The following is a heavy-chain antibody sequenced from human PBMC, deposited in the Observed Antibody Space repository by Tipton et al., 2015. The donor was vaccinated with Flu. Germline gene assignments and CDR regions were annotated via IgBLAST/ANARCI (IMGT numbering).Heavy chain of an antibody. CDR2: IFHSGVT. D-gene: IGHD3-10*01. V-gene: IGHV4-59*01. CDR1: GASISDYY. Sequence: TLSLTCTVSGASISDYYWNWIRQSPGKGLEWIGYIFHSGVTNYSPSLKSRATISMDTSKSQLSLKMRSVTAADTAMYYCARVDRGVNDYWGQGALVTVSS. J-gene: IGHJ4*02. CDR3: ARVDRGVNDY.